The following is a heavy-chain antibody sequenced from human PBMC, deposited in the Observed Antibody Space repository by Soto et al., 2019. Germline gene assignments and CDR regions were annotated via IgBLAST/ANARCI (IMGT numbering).Heavy chain of an antibody. CDR1: GGTFSSYA. CDR3: ARSPEKGLRLTQAFDP. V-gene: IGHV1-69*13. J-gene: IGHJ5*02. Sequence: GASVKVSCKASGGTFSSYAISWVRQAPGQGLEWMGGIIPIFGTAYYAQKFQGRVTITADESTSTAYMELSSLRSEDTAVYYCARSPEKGLRLTQAFDPWGQGTLVTVSS. CDR2: IIPIFGTA. D-gene: IGHD6-6*01.